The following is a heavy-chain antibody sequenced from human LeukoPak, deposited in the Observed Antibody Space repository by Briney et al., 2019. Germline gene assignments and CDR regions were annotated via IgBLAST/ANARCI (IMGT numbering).Heavy chain of an antibody. CDR3: ARAWGIFGVAPFDP. J-gene: IGHJ5*02. V-gene: IGHV3-11*01. D-gene: IGHD3-3*01. CDR1: GFTFSDYY. Sequence: GGSLRLSCAASGFTFSDYYMSWLRQARGKVLEWVSYISSSGSNIYYADSVKGRFTISRDNAKNSLYLQMNSLRAEDTAVYYCARAWGIFGVAPFDPWGQGTLVTVSS. CDR2: ISSSGSNI.